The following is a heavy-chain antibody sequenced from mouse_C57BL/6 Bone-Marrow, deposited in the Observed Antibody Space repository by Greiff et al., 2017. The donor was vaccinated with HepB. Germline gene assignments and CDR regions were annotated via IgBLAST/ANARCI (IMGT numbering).Heavy chain of an antibody. V-gene: IGHV1-62-2*01. Sequence: VKLVESGAELVKPGASVKLSCKASGYTFTEYTIHWVKQRSGQGLEWIGWFYPGSGSIKYNEKFKDKATLTADKSSSTVYMELSRLTSEDSAVYFCARHDDYYGSSSWYFDVWGTGTTVTVSS. J-gene: IGHJ1*03. D-gene: IGHD1-1*01. CDR2: FYPGSGSI. CDR3: ARHDDYYGSSSWYFDV. CDR1: GYTFTEYT.